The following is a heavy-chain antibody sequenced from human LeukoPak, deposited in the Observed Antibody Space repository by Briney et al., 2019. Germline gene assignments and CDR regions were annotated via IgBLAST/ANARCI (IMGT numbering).Heavy chain of an antibody. CDR3: AKKRVAGTRFTEEDY. Sequence: ASVKVSCKASGYTFTGYYMHWVRQAPGQGLEWMGRINPNSGGTNYAQKFQGRVTMTRDTSISTAYMELSRLRSDDTAVYYCAKKRVAGTRFTEEDYWGQGTLVTVSS. J-gene: IGHJ4*02. D-gene: IGHD6-19*01. V-gene: IGHV1-2*06. CDR2: INPNSGGT. CDR1: GYTFTGYY.